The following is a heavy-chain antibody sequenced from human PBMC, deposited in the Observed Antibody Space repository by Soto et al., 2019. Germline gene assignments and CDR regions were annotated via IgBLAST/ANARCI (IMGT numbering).Heavy chain of an antibody. J-gene: IGHJ4*02. CDR3: ARAPYYYDSSGYYYGDY. D-gene: IGHD3-22*01. Sequence: QVQLVQSGAEVKKPGASVKVSCKASGYTFTSYGISWVRQAPGQGLEWMGWISAYNGNTNYAQKLQGRVTMTTDTPTSTAYMELRSLKSDDTAVYYCARAPYYYDSSGYYYGDYWGQGTLVTVSS. CDR2: ISAYNGNT. CDR1: GYTFTSYG. V-gene: IGHV1-18*01.